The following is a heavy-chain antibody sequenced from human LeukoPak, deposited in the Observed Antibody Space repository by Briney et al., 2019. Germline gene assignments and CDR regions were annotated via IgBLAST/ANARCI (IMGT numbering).Heavy chain of an antibody. Sequence: PSETLSLTCTVSGYSISSGYYWGWIRQPPGKGLEWIGSIYHSGSTYYNPSLKSRVTISVDTSKNQFSLKLSSVTAADTAVYYCARGHYYDSSGYYPYVDYWGQGTLVTVSS. CDR3: ARGHYYDSSGYYPYVDY. V-gene: IGHV4-38-2*02. CDR2: IYHSGST. D-gene: IGHD3-22*01. J-gene: IGHJ4*02. CDR1: GYSISSGYY.